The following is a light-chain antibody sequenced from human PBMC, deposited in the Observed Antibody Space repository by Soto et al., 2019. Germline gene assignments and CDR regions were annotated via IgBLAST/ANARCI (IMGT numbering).Light chain of an antibody. J-gene: IGKJ4*01. CDR2: DAS. V-gene: IGKV3-11*01. CDR1: QSVSSY. Sequence: ETVLTQSPATLSLSPGERATLSFRASQSVSSYLAWYQQKPGQAPRLLIYDASNRATGIPARFSGSGSGTDFTLTISSLEPEDFAVYYCQQRSNFLTFGGGTKVDI. CDR3: QQRSNFLT.